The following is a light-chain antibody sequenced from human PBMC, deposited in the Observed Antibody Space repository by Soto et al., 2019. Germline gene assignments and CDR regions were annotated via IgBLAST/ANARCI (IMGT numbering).Light chain of an antibody. CDR2: KAS. J-gene: IGKJ1*01. CDR1: QSVSSW. Sequence: DFQMTQFPSALSASVGDRVTITCRASQSVSSWLAWFQQKPGKAPKLLIYKASTLQSGVLSRFSGGGSGTEITLTISSLQPDDFATYYCQQYKTYWTFGPGTKVDIK. CDR3: QQYKTYWT. V-gene: IGKV1-5*03.